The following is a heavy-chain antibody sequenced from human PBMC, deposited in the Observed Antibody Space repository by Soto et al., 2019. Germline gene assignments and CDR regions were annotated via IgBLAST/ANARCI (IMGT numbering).Heavy chain of an antibody. V-gene: IGHV1-69*12. D-gene: IGHD2-2*01. CDR3: ARAWSDCMSTGCCANWFDP. CDR1: GGTFSSYA. Sequence: QVQLVQSGAEVKKPGSSVKVSCKASGGTFSSYAISWVRQAPGQGLEWMGGIIPIFGTANYAQKFQGRVRITEDESTSTAYMEVSSLRSGDTAVYYCARAWSDCMSTGCCANWFDPWGQGTLVAVSS. J-gene: IGHJ5*02. CDR2: IIPIFGTA.